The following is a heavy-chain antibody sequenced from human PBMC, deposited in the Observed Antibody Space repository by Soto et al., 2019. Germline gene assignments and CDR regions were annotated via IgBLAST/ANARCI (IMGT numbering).Heavy chain of an antibody. V-gene: IGHV3-48*01. CDR3: ARDYNDFWSGHVDY. CDR2: ISSSSFTI. Sequence: GGSLRLSCAASGFSFSDYSMNWVRQAPGRGLEWVSYISSSSFTIHYADSVEGRIAISRDNAKNSLYLQINSLRAEVTSVYYCARDYNDFWSGHVDYWGQGGLVTVSS. D-gene: IGHD3-3*01. CDR1: GFSFSDYS. J-gene: IGHJ4*02.